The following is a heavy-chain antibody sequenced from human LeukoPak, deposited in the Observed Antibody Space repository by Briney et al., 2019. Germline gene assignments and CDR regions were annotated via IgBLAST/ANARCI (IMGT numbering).Heavy chain of an antibody. J-gene: IGHJ4*02. D-gene: IGHD3-22*01. Sequence: ASVKVSCKASGYTFTGYYMHWVRQAPGQGLEWMGWINPNSGGTNYAQKFQGRVTMTRDTSISTAHMELSRLRSDDTAVYYCARWYYYDSSGYSAFDYWGQGTLVTVSS. CDR3: ARWYYYDSSGYSAFDY. CDR2: INPNSGGT. V-gene: IGHV1-2*02. CDR1: GYTFTGYY.